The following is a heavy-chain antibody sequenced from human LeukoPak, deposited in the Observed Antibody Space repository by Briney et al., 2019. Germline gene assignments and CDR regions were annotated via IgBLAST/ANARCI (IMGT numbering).Heavy chain of an antibody. CDR2: ISSSGSTI. CDR1: GFTFSSYE. V-gene: IGHV3-48*03. Sequence: GGSLRLSCAASGFTFSSYEMNWVRQAPGKGLEWVSYISSSGSTIYYADSVKGRFTISRDNAKNSLYLQMNSLRAEDTAVYYCARAENVGGLAFDYWGQGTLVTVSS. D-gene: IGHD2-21*01. J-gene: IGHJ4*02. CDR3: ARAENVGGLAFDY.